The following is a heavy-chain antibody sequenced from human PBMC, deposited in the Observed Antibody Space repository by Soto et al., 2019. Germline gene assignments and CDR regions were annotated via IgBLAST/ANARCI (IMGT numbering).Heavy chain of an antibody. J-gene: IGHJ5*02. Sequence: SETLSLTCTVSGGSVSSGSYYWIWIRHPPGKGLEWIGYIYYSGSTNYNPSLKSRVTISVDTSKNQFSLKLSSVTAADTAVYYCARDRPFWSGFQPEFDPWGQGTLVTSPQ. CDR2: IYYSGST. D-gene: IGHD3-3*01. CDR1: GGSVSSGSYY. V-gene: IGHV4-61*01. CDR3: ARDRPFWSGFQPEFDP.